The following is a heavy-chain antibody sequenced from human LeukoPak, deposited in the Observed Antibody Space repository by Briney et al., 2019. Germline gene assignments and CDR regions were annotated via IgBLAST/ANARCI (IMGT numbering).Heavy chain of an antibody. CDR1: GFTFDDYA. V-gene: IGHV3-9*01. J-gene: IGHJ5*02. CDR2: ISWNRGSI. CDR3: AKGVPYDSKGWFDP. D-gene: IGHD3-22*01. Sequence: PGGSLRLSCAASGFTFDDYAMRWVRQAPGKGLEWVSGISWNRGSIGYADSVKGRFTISRDNAKNSLYLQMNSLRAEDTALYYCAKGVPYDSKGWFDPWGQGTLVTVSS.